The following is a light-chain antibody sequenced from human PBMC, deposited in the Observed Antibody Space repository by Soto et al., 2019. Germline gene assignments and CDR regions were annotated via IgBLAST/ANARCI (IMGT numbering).Light chain of an antibody. J-gene: IGLJ3*02. CDR2: EVS. CDR3: SSSTSSSTPWV. CDR1: SSDVGGYNY. V-gene: IGLV2-14*01. Sequence: QSALTQPASVSGSPGQSITISCTGTSSDVGGYNYVSWYQQHPGKAPKLMIYEVSNRPSGVSNRFSGSKSGNKASLTISGVQAEDEADYYCSSSTSSSTPWVFGGGTKLTVL.